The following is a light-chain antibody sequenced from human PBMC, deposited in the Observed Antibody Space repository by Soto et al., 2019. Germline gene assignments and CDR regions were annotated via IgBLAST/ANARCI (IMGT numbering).Light chain of an antibody. J-gene: IGKJ1*01. CDR1: QSVSSN. Sequence: EIVMTQSPATLSVSPGDRVTLSCMASQSVSSNLAWYQQKPGQPPRLFIDGATSRATGVPARFSGSGAGTECTRTISSLQPDDFATYYCQHYNSYSEAFGQGTKVDIK. V-gene: IGKV3-15*01. CDR3: QHYNSYSEA. CDR2: GAT.